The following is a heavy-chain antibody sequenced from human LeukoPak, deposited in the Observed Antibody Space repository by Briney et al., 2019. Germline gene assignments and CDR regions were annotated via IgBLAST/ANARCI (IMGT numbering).Heavy chain of an antibody. J-gene: IGHJ4*02. CDR2: IYYTGST. Sequence: PSETLSLTCIVSGGSISSSSYYWGWIRQPPGKGLEWIGSIYYTGSTYYNPSLNSRVTISVDSSKTQFSLKLSSVTAADTAVYYCARASGWNGDYFDYWGQGTLVTVSS. CDR1: GGSISSSSYY. D-gene: IGHD6-19*01. V-gene: IGHV4-39*01. CDR3: ARASGWNGDYFDY.